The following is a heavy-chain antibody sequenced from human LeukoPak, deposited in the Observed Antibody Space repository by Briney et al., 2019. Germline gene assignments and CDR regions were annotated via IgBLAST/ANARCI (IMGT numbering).Heavy chain of an antibody. CDR1: GYTFTSYY. Sequence: ASVKVSCKASGYTFTSYYMHWVRQAPGQGLEWMGIINPSGGSTSYAQKFQGRVTMTRDMSTSTVYMELSSLRSEDTAVYYCARENGYTDTYYYYYMDVWGKGTTVTVSS. CDR3: ARENGYTDTYYYYYMDV. J-gene: IGHJ6*03. CDR2: INPSGGST. V-gene: IGHV1-46*01. D-gene: IGHD5-24*01.